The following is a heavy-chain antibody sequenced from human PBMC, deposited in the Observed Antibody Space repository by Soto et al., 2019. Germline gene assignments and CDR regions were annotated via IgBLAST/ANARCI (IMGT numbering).Heavy chain of an antibody. V-gene: IGHV4-59*08. CDR3: ARRAAEASFYYYYYMDV. D-gene: IGHD6-13*01. CDR2: IYYSGST. Sequence: SETLSLTCTVSGGSISSYYWSWIRQPPGKGLEWIGYIYYSGSTNYNPSLKSRVTISVDTSKNQFSLKLSSVTAADTAVYYCARRAAEASFYYYYYMDVWGKGTTVTVSS. CDR1: GGSISSYY. J-gene: IGHJ6*03.